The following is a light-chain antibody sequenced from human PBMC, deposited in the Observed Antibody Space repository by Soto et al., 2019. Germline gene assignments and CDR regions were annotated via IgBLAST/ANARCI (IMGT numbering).Light chain of an antibody. CDR1: QTVNAW. CDR3: QQYNTHSGT. Sequence: DIQMTQSPSTLSASLGDRVTITCRASQTVNAWLAWYQHKPGKAPKPLIYDASILEGGVPARFSGSGSGTEFILTISSLQPDDVGTYYCQQYNTHSGTFGQGTKVEIK. J-gene: IGKJ1*01. V-gene: IGKV1-5*01. CDR2: DAS.